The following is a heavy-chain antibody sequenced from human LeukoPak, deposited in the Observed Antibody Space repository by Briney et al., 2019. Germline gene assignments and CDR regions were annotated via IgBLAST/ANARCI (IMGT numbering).Heavy chain of an antibody. Sequence: SGGSLRLSCAASGFTFSSYAMHWVCQAPGKGLEWVAVISYDGGNKYYADSVKGRFTISRDNSKNTLYLQMNSLRAEDTAVYYCARAGRYSSTHHKRLRYYYYGMDVWGQGTTVTVSS. V-gene: IGHV3-30-3*01. CDR2: ISYDGGNK. CDR1: GFTFSSYA. CDR3: ARAGRYSSTHHKRLRYYYYGMDV. D-gene: IGHD6-13*01. J-gene: IGHJ6*02.